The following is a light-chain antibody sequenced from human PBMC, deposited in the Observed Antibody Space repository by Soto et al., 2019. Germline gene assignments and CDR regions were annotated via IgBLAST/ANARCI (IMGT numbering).Light chain of an antibody. CDR3: ISYTSSTNLV. J-gene: IGLJ1*01. CDR1: SSDVGGYNY. V-gene: IGLV2-14*01. CDR2: EVI. Sequence: QSVLTQPASVSGSPGQSITISCTGTSSDVGGYNYVSWYQQHPGKAPKPIIYEVINRPSGVSNRVSGSKSGDTASLTISGLQAEDEADYYCISYTSSTNLVFGTGTTLTVL.